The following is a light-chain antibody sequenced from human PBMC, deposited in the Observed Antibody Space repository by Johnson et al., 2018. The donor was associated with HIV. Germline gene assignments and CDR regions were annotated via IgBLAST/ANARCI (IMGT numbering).Light chain of an antibody. V-gene: IGLV1-51*01. Sequence: QSVLTQPPSVSAAPGQKVTISCSGSSSNIGNNYVSWYQQLPGTAPKLLIYDNNKRPSGIPDRFSGSKSGTSATLVITGLQTGDQADYYCGTWDSSLSSPRYVFGTGTKVTVL. CDR1: SSNIGNNY. CDR3: GTWDSSLSSPRYV. J-gene: IGLJ1*01. CDR2: DNN.